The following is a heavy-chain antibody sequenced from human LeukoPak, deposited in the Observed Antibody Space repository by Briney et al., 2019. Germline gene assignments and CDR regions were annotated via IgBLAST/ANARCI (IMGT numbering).Heavy chain of an antibody. CDR1: GFTFSSCY. J-gene: IGHJ4*02. D-gene: IGHD6-19*01. CDR3: ARDGGVAGSVWYGGGFDY. V-gene: IGHV3-7*03. Sequence: GGSLRLSCAASGFTFSSCYMSWVRQTPGKGLEWVANINQDGSEKYYVDSVRGRFTISRDNAKNSLHLQMNSLRAEDTAVYYCARDGGVAGSVWYGGGFDYWGQGTLVTVSS. CDR2: INQDGSEK.